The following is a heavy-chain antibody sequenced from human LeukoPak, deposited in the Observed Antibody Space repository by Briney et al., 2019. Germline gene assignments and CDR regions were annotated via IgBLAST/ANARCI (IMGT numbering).Heavy chain of an antibody. Sequence: ASVKVSCKASGYTFTSYDINWVRQATGQGLEWMGWMNPNSGNTGYAQKFQGRVTITRNTSISTAYMELSRLRSDDTAVYYCARASATSSYYYYYYMDVWGKGTTVTVSS. V-gene: IGHV1-8*03. D-gene: IGHD1-26*01. CDR3: ARASATSSYYYYYYMDV. CDR1: GYTFTSYD. CDR2: MNPNSGNT. J-gene: IGHJ6*03.